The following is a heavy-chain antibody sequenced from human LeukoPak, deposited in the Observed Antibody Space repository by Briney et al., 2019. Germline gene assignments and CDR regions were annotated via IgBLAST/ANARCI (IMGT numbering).Heavy chain of an antibody. V-gene: IGHV1-18*01. CDR1: GYTFTSYG. Sequence: ASVKVSCKASGYTFTSYGISWVRQAPGQGLEWMGWISAYNGNTSYAQKLQGRVTMTTDTSTSTAYMELRSLRSDDTAVYYCARALYHRDHFDYWGQGTLVTVSS. CDR2: ISAYNGNT. D-gene: IGHD3-16*02. CDR3: ARALYHRDHFDY. J-gene: IGHJ4*02.